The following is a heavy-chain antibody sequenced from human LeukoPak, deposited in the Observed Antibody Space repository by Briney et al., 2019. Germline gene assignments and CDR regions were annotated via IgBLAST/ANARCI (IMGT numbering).Heavy chain of an antibody. D-gene: IGHD4-17*01. CDR3: AKRPSDYGDYVSYFDY. CDR2: ITDDGRSK. V-gene: IGHV3-30*18. CDR1: GFSFISYG. J-gene: IGHJ4*02. Sequence: PGGSLRLSCAASGFSFISYGMRWVRQAPGKGLEWVGVITDDGRSKDYADSVKGRFTISRDNSKEILYLQMNSLRDEDTAVYYCAKRPSDYGDYVSYFDYWRQGTLDTVSS.